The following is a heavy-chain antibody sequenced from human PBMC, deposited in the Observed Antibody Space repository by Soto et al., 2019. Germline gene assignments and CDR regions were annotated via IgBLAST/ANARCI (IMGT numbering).Heavy chain of an antibody. CDR3: ARTPETRDWLDP. D-gene: IGHD1-7*01. CDR2: IYYIGAY. Sequence: PSETLSLTCSFSGASVISYYWSWVRQPPGKGLEWIGYIYYIGAYNYNPSLKSRVTISVDTSKNQFSLKLTSVTAADTAVYYCARTPETRDWLDPWGQGTLVTVSS. V-gene: IGHV4-59*02. J-gene: IGHJ5*02. CDR1: GASVISYY.